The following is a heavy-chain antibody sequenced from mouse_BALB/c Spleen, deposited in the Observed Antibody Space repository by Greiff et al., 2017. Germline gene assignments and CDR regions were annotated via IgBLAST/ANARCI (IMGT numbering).Heavy chain of an antibody. CDR1: GFTFSNYW. V-gene: IGHV6-6*02. Sequence: EVMLVESGGGLVQPGGSMKLSCVASGFTFSNYWMNWVRQSPEKGLEWVAEIRLKSNNYATHYAESVKGRFTISRDDSKSSVYLQMNNLRAEDTGIYYCTRAGTTATMDYWGQGTSVTVSS. J-gene: IGHJ4*01. CDR2: IRLKSNNYAT. CDR3: TRAGTTATMDY. D-gene: IGHD1-2*01.